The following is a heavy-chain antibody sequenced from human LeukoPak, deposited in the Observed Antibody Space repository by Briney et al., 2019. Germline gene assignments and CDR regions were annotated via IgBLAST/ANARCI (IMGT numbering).Heavy chain of an antibody. CDR3: ARHSREYSYGNAFDI. Sequence: ASVKVSCKASGGTFSSYAISWVRQAPGQGLEWMGRIIPILGIANYAQKFQGRVTITADKSTSTAYMELSSLRSEDTAVYYCARHSREYSYGNAFDIWGQGTMVTVSS. J-gene: IGHJ3*02. CDR1: GGTFSSYA. V-gene: IGHV1-69*04. D-gene: IGHD5-18*01. CDR2: IIPILGIA.